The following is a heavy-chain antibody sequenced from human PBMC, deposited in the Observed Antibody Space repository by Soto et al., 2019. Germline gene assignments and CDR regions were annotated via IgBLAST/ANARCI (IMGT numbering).Heavy chain of an antibody. V-gene: IGHV4-61*01. D-gene: IGHD2-15*01. CDR3: ASYSCGECGWNEDNWFDP. CDR2: IYYSGST. Sequence: SETLSLTCTVSGGSVSSGSYYWSWIRQPPGKGLEWIGYIYYSGSTNYNPSLKSRVTISVDTSKNQFSLKLSSVTAADTAVYYCASYSCGECGWNEDNWFDPWGQGTLVTVSS. CDR1: GGSVSSGSYY. J-gene: IGHJ5*02.